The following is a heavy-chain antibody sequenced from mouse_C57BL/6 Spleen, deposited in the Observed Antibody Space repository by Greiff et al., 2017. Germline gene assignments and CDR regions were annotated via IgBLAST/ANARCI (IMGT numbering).Heavy chain of an antibody. J-gene: IGHJ4*01. CDR1: GYTFTSYW. CDR3: ARCDDGYYEAMDY. CDR2: IYPGSGST. V-gene: IGHV1-55*01. D-gene: IGHD2-3*01. Sequence: QVQLQQPGAELVKPGASVTMSCTASGYTFTSYWITWVKQRPGQGLEWIGDIYPGSGSTNYNEKFKSKATLTVDTSSSTAYMQLSSLTSEDSAVYYCARCDDGYYEAMDYWGQGTSVTVSS.